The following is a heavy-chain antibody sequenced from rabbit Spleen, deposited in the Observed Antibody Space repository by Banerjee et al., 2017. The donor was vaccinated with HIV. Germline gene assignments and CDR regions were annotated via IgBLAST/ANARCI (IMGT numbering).Heavy chain of an antibody. Sequence: QQLVESGGGLVQPGGSLKLSCKASGFDFSRYYMSWVRQAPGKGLEWIGDIDPIFGIAVYASWVNGRFTISSHNAQKTLYLQLNSLTAADTATYFCVREVAGKFNLWGPGTLVTVS. D-gene: IGHD4-1*01. J-gene: IGHJ4*01. CDR1: GFDFSRYY. CDR3: VREVAGKFNL. CDR2: IDPIFGIA. V-gene: IGHV1S7*01.